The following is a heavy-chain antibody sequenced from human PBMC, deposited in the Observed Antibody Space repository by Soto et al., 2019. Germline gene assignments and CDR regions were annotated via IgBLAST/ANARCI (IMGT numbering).Heavy chain of an antibody. CDR1: GFTVSSNY. CDR2: IYSGGST. J-gene: IGHJ3*02. D-gene: IGHD6-13*01. Sequence: GGSLRLSCAASGFTVSSNYMSWVRQAPGKGLEWVSVIYSGGSTYYADSVKGRFTISRDNSKNTLYLQMNSLRAEDTAVYYCARDSWYSSSWFYAFDIWGQGTMVTVSS. V-gene: IGHV3-66*01. CDR3: ARDSWYSSSWFYAFDI.